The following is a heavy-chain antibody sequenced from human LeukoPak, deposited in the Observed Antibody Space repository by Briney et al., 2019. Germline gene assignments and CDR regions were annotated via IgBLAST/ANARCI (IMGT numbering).Heavy chain of an antibody. V-gene: IGHV1-69*06. Sequence: SVKVSCKASVGTFSSYAISWVRQAPGQGLEGMGGIIPIFGTANYAQKFQGRVTITADKSTSTAYMELSSLRPEDTAVYYCARDPGKAVALTEISNWFDPWGQGTLVTVSS. D-gene: IGHD6-19*01. CDR2: IIPIFGTA. CDR1: VGTFSSYA. CDR3: ARDPGKAVALTEISNWFDP. J-gene: IGHJ5*02.